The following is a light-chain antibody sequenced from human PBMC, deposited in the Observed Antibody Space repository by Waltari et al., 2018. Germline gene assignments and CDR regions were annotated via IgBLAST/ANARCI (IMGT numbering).Light chain of an antibody. CDR3: NSYTGSSSWV. V-gene: IGLV2-14*01. CDR1: SRDVGFHNY. CDR2: DVS. Sequence: QSALTQPTSVSGSPGQSITISCTGTSRDVGFHNYVSWYQQYPGKVPRLLIYDVSERPSGISSRFSGSKSGNTASLTISGLQADDEADYYCNSYTGSSSWVFGGGTKLTVL. J-gene: IGLJ3*02.